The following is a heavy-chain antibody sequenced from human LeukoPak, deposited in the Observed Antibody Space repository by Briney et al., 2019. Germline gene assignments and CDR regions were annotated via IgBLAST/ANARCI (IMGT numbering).Heavy chain of an antibody. CDR2: IYYSGST. Sequence: SETLSLTCTVSGGSVSSSSYYWSWIRQPPGKGLEWIGYIYYSGSTNYNPSLKSRVTISVDTSKNQFSLKLSSVTAADTAVYYCARDLSLWGEGLYWYLDLWGRGTLVTVSS. D-gene: IGHD3-10*01. CDR1: GGSVSSSSYY. J-gene: IGHJ2*01. CDR3: ARDLSLWGEGLYWYLDL. V-gene: IGHV4-61*01.